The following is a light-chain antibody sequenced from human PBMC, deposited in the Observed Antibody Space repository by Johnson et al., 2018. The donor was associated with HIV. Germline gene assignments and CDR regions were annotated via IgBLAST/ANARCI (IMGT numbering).Light chain of an antibody. CDR1: NSNIGNSY. CDR3: GTWDSGLSAGV. J-gene: IGLJ1*01. Sequence: QAVLTQPPSVSAAPGQKVTISCSGSNSNIGNSYVSWYQQLPRTAPKLLIYENNKRPSGIPDRFSGSKSGTSATLDIRGLQTGDEADYYCGTWDSGLSAGVFGTGTKVTVL. CDR2: ENN. V-gene: IGLV1-51*02.